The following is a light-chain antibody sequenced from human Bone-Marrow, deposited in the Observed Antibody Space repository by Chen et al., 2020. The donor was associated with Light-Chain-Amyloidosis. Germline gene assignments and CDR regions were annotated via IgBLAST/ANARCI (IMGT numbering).Light chain of an antibody. J-gene: IGLJ3*02. Sequence: QSLLTQPPSASGTPGQAVNIACSGSGSNIGGHSVNWYQHLPGTAPQLVIFNNHKRPSGVPDRFFGARSGTFTALAISGLQADDGGDYYCAAWDDSLRTYLFGGGTKLTVL. CDR1: GSNIGGHS. CDR3: AAWDDSLRTYL. CDR2: NNH. V-gene: IGLV1-44*01.